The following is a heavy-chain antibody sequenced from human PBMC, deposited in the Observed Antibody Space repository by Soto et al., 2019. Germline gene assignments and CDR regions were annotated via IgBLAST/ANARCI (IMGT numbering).Heavy chain of an antibody. J-gene: IGHJ4*02. Sequence: PSETLSLTCTVSGGSISSGGYYWSWIRQHPGKCLEWIGYIYYSGSTYYNPSLKSRVTISVDTSKNQFSLKLSSVTAADTAVYYCARHSQLSYDSSGYYRPENYFDYWGQGTLVTVYS. CDR1: GGSISSGGYY. D-gene: IGHD3-22*01. CDR2: IYYSGST. V-gene: IGHV4-31*03. CDR3: ARHSQLSYDSSGYYRPENYFDY.